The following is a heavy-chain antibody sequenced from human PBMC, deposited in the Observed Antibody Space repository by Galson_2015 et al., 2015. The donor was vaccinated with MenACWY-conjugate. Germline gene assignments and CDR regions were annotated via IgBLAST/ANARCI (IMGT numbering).Heavy chain of an antibody. J-gene: IGHJ4*02. Sequence: SLRLSCAASGFTFSSYAMSWVRQAPGKGLEWVSAISGSGGSTYYADSVEGRFTISRDNSKNTLYLQMNSLRAEDTAVYYCAKVRSYGSGSYHFDYWGQGTLVTVSS. CDR1: GFTFSSYA. V-gene: IGHV3-23*01. CDR2: ISGSGGST. CDR3: AKVRSYGSGSYHFDY. D-gene: IGHD3-10*01.